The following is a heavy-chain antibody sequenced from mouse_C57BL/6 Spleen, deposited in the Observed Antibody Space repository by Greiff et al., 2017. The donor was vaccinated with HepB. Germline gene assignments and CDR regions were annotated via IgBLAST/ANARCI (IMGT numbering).Heavy chain of an antibody. D-gene: IGHD3-1*01. CDR2: IDPENGDT. CDR1: GFNIKDDY. Sequence: VQLQQSGAELVRPGASVKLSCTASGFNIKDDYMHWVKQRPEQGLEWIGWIDPENGDTEYASKFQGKATITADTSSNTAYLQLSSLTSEDTAVYYCTSGDGGYFDYWGQGTTLTVSS. CDR3: TSGDGGYFDY. J-gene: IGHJ2*01. V-gene: IGHV14-4*01.